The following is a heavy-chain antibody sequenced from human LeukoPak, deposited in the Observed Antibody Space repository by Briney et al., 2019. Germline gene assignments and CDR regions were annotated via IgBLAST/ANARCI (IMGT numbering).Heavy chain of an antibody. Sequence: GGSLRLSCAASGFTFSDYSMSWIRQAPGKGLEWVSYISSSGSTIYYPDSVKGRFTISRDNAKNSLYLQMNSLRAEDTAVYYCAKGTRDWNTVDYWGQGTLVTVSS. D-gene: IGHD1/OR15-1a*01. J-gene: IGHJ4*02. CDR3: AKGTRDWNTVDY. CDR2: ISSSGSTI. V-gene: IGHV3-11*01. CDR1: GFTFSDYS.